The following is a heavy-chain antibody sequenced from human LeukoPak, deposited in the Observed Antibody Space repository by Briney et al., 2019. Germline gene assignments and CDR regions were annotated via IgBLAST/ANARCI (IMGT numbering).Heavy chain of an antibody. V-gene: IGHV4-59*01. CDR2: IYYSGST. CDR1: GGSISSYY. CDR3: ARLVSTTAYYFDY. Sequence: PSETLSLTCTVSGGSISSYYWSWIRQPPGKGLEWIGCIYYSGSTNYNPSLKSRVTISVDTSKNQFSLKLSSVTAADTAVYYCARLVSTTAYYFDYWGQGTLVTVSS. D-gene: IGHD4-17*01. J-gene: IGHJ4*02.